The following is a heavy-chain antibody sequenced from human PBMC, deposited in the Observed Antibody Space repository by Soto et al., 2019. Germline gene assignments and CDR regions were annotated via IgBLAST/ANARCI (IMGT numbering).Heavy chain of an antibody. CDR3: ARVKDYYDSSGYHNWFDP. Sequence: PSETLSLTCAVSGGSISSGGYSWSWIRQPPGKGLEWIGYIYHSGSTYYNPSLKSRVTISVDRSKNQFSLKLSSVTAADTAVYYCARVKDYYDSSGYHNWFDPWGQGTLVTVS. CDR2: IYHSGST. V-gene: IGHV4-30-2*01. D-gene: IGHD3-22*01. J-gene: IGHJ5*02. CDR1: GGSISSGGYS.